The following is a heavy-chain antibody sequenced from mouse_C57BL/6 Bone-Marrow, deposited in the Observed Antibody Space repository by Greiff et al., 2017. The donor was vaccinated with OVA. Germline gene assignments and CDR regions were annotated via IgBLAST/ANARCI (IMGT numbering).Heavy chain of an antibody. CDR1: GFTFNTYA. J-gene: IGHJ1*03. V-gene: IGHV10-3*01. Sequence: EVQLVESGGGLVQPQGSLKLSCAASGFTFNTYAMHWVRQAPGKGLEWVARIRSKSSNYATYYADSVKDRFTISRDDSQSMLYLQMNNLKTEDTAMYYCVRARGYYGSRGYFDVWGTGTTVTGSS. CDR2: IRSKSSNYAT. D-gene: IGHD1-1*01. CDR3: VRARGYYGSRGYFDV.